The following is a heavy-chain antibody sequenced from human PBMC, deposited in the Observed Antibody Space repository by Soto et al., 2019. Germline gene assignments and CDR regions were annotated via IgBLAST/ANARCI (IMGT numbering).Heavy chain of an antibody. Sequence: SVKVSCKASGGTFSSYTISWVRQAPGQGLEWMGRIIPILGIANYAQKFQGRVTITADKSTSTAYMELSSLRSEDTAVYYCASQGNYDILTGYSPPGFDYWGQGTLVTVSS. CDR3: ASQGNYDILTGYSPPGFDY. CDR1: GGTFSSYT. J-gene: IGHJ4*02. V-gene: IGHV1-69*02. D-gene: IGHD3-9*01. CDR2: IIPILGIA.